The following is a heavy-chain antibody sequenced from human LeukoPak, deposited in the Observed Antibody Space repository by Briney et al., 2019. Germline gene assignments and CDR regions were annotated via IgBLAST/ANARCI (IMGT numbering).Heavy chain of an antibody. J-gene: IGHJ4*02. CDR2: ISYDGSNK. D-gene: IGHD3-10*01. V-gene: IGHV3-30*04. Sequence: GGSLRLSCAASGFTFSSYAMHWVRQAPGKGLEWVAVISYDGSNKYYADSVKGRFTISRDNSENTLYLQMNSLRAEDTAVYYCARAPGDLVLLWFGELIDYWGQGTLVTVSS. CDR3: ARAPGDLVLLWFGELIDY. CDR1: GFTFSSYA.